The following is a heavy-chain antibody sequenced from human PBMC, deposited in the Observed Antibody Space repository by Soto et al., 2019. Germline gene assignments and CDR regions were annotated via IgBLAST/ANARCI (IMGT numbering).Heavy chain of an antibody. CDR1: GFTFGSYA. CDR3: ARDPIAVAGTLEFDY. D-gene: IGHD6-19*01. CDR2: ISYDGSNK. V-gene: IGHV3-30-3*01. Sequence: GGSLRLSCVVSGFTFGSYAMSWVRQAPGKGLEWVAVISYDGSNKYYADSVKGRFTISRDNSKNTLYLQMNSLRAEDTAVYYCARDPIAVAGTLEFDYWGQGTLVTVSS. J-gene: IGHJ4*02.